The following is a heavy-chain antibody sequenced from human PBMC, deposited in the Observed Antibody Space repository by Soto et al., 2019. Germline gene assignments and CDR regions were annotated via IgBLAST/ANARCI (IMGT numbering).Heavy chain of an antibody. V-gene: IGHV5-51*01. Sequence: PGESLKISCKASGYSFTSYWIGWVRQISGKGLKWMGITYPEDSQTLYSPSFQGQVTISADKSISTAYLQWSRLKASDTAMYYCARQGTSLAAAGTPLYYYYGMHVWGQGTTVTFSS. CDR3: ARQGTSLAAAGTPLYYYYGMHV. D-gene: IGHD6-13*01. CDR1: GYSFTSYW. J-gene: IGHJ6*02. CDR2: TYPEDSQT.